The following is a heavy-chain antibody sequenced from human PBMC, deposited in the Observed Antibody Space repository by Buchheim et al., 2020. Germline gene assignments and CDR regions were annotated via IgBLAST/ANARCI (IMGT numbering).Heavy chain of an antibody. CDR3: ARGLTGGLSPFDP. D-gene: IGHD2-8*02. V-gene: IGHV4-59*02. J-gene: IGHJ5*02. CDR2: VSYSGST. CDR1: GGSVNGYF. Sequence: QVQLQESGPGLVKPSGTLSLTCNVSGGSVNGYFWSWIRQPPGKGLEWIGCVSYSGSTHYNPSLESRVTISVDTSKNQFSLKLTYVTAADTAVYYCARGLTGGLSPFDPWGQGTL.